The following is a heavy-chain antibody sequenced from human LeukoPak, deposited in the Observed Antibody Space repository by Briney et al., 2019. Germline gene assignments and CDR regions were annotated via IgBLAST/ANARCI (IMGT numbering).Heavy chain of an antibody. CDR1: GFTFSSDT. V-gene: IGHV3-21*04. CDR3: AKGYYYDSSGYSPIDY. CDR2: ISSSSSYI. Sequence: PGGSLRLSCAASGFTFSSDTMNWVRQSPGKGLEWVSFISSSSSYIYYADSVKGRFTISRDNSKNTLYLQMNSLRAEDTAVYYCAKGYYYDSSGYSPIDYWGQGTLVTVSS. D-gene: IGHD3-22*01. J-gene: IGHJ4*02.